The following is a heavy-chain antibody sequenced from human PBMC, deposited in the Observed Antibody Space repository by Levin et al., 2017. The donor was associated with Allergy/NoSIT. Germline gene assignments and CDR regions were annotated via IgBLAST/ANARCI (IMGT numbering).Heavy chain of an antibody. CDR3: ARDFADILTGTTLFDY. V-gene: IGHV1-18*01. CDR2: ISAYNGNT. Sequence: GESLKISCKASGYTFTSYGISWVRQAPGQGLEWMGWISAYNGNTNYAQKLQGRVTMTTDTSTSTAYMELRSLRSDDTAVYYCARDFADILTGTTLFDYWGQGTLVTVSS. D-gene: IGHD3-9*01. J-gene: IGHJ4*02. CDR1: GYTFTSYG.